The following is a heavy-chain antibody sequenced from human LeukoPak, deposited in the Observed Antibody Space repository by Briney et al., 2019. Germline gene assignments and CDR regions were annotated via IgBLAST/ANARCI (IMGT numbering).Heavy chain of an antibody. J-gene: IGHJ4*02. Sequence: ASVKVSCQASGYIFTRYYMHWVRQVPAQGLEWMGIINPSGGSTSYAQKFQGRVTMTRDTSTSTVYMELSSLRSEDTAVYYCARDLYYYDSYTGLGFDYWGQGTLVTVSS. CDR3: ARDLYYYDSYTGLGFDY. D-gene: IGHD3-22*01. CDR1: GYIFTRYY. V-gene: IGHV1-46*01. CDR2: INPSGGST.